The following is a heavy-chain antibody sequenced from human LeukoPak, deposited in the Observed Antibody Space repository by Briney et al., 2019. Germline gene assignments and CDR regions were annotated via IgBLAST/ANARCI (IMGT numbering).Heavy chain of an antibody. CDR3: ARTYYDILTGYNPYFDY. V-gene: IGHV3-21*01. J-gene: IGHJ4*02. CDR1: GFTFNTYT. D-gene: IGHD3-9*01. CDR2: ITDSSNTI. Sequence: GGSLSLSCAVSGFTFNTYTMNCVRESPGKGVEGFSSITDSSNTIYSADSVKGGFTISRHNTKNFLYLQMNSRRAENTADYYCARTYYDILTGYNPYFDYWGEGILVTVSS.